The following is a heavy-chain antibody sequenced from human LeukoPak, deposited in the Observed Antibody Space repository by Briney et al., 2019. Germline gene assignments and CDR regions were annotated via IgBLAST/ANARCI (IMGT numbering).Heavy chain of an antibody. CDR1: GGSISYFY. CDR2: IYTSGST. J-gene: IGHJ4*02. CDR3: ARDGTYCSGGSCYSN. D-gene: IGHD2-15*01. V-gene: IGHV4-4*07. Sequence: SETLSLTCTVSGGSISYFYWSWIRQPAGKGLEWIGRIYTSGSTNYNPSLKSRVTMSVDTSKKQFSLKLSSVTAADTAVYYCARDGTYCSGGSCYSNWGQGTLVTVSS.